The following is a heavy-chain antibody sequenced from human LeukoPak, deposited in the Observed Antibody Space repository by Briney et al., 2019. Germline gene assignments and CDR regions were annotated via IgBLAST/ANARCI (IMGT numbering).Heavy chain of an antibody. Sequence: PGGSLRLSCAASGFTFSSYSMNWVRQAPGKGLEWGSYISSSSSTIYYADSVKGRFTISRDNAKNSLYLQMNSLRAEDTAVYYCARENGGYSYPDYWGQGTLVTVSS. CDR2: ISSSSSTI. D-gene: IGHD5-18*01. CDR1: GFTFSSYS. J-gene: IGHJ4*02. V-gene: IGHV3-48*01. CDR3: ARENGGYSYPDY.